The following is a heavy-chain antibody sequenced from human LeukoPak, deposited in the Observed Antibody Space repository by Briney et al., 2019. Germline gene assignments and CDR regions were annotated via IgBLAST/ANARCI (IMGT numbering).Heavy chain of an antibody. CDR3: ATETARWWELGGY. J-gene: IGHJ4*02. CDR2: IIPIFGTA. D-gene: IGHD1-26*01. CDR1: GGTFSSYA. V-gene: IGHV1-69*01. Sequence: ASVKVSCKASGGTFSSYAISWVRQAPGQGLEWMGGIIPIFGTANYAQKFQGRVTITADESTSTAYMELSSLRSEDTAVYYCATETARWWELGGYWGQGTLVTVSS.